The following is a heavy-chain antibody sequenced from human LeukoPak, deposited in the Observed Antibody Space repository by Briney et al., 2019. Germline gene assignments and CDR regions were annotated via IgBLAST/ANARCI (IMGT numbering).Heavy chain of an antibody. Sequence: ASVKVSCKASGYTFTNYGISWVRQAPGQGLEWMGWISAYNGHTKYAQKVQGRVTMTRDTSTSTAYMELRSLRSDDTAVYYCARDPSITVDNYFDYWGQGTLVTVSS. D-gene: IGHD4-23*01. J-gene: IGHJ4*02. CDR1: GYTFTNYG. CDR2: ISAYNGHT. V-gene: IGHV1-18*01. CDR3: ARDPSITVDNYFDY.